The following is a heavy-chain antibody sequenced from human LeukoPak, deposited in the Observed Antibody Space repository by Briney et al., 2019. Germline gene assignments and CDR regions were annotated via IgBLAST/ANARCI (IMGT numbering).Heavy chain of an antibody. CDR1: GFTFSGYP. CDR3: ARARFFDF. J-gene: IGHJ4*02. CDR2: FYSGGGT. V-gene: IGHV3-53*01. Sequence: GKSLRLSCAASGFTFSGYPIHWVRQAPGKGLEWVSVFYSGGGTYYADSVKGRFTISRDNFKNTLYLQMNSLRAEDTAVYYCARARFFDFWGQGTLVTVSS.